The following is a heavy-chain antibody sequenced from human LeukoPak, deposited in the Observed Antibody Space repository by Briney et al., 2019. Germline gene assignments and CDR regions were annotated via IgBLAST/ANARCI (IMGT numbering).Heavy chain of an antibody. CDR3: AKDEASGNYFDY. Sequence: SGGSLRLSCAASGFTFSSYAMSWVRQAPGKGLEWVSAISGSGGSTYYADSVKGRFTISRDNSKNTLYLQMNSLRAEDTAVYYCAKDEASGNYFDYWGQGTLVTVSS. CDR2: ISGSGGST. D-gene: IGHD1-26*01. J-gene: IGHJ4*02. V-gene: IGHV3-23*01. CDR1: GFTFSSYA.